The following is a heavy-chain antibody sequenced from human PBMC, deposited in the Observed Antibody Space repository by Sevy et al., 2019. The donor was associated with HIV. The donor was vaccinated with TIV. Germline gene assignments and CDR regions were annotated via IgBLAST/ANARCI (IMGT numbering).Heavy chain of an antibody. CDR3: AGLLWFGESDY. CDR1: GFTFSSYW. D-gene: IGHD3-10*01. J-gene: IGHJ4*02. Sequence: GGSLRLSCAASGFTFSSYWMSWVRQAPGKGLEWVANIKQDGSEKYYVDSVKGRFTISRDNAKNSLYLQMNSLRAEDTAVYYCAGLLWFGESDYWGQGTLVTFSS. V-gene: IGHV3-7*01. CDR2: IKQDGSEK.